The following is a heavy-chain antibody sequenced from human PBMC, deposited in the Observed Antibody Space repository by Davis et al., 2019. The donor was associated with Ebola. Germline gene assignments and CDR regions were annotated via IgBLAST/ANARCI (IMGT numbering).Heavy chain of an antibody. D-gene: IGHD5-24*01. V-gene: IGHV1-18*01. J-gene: IGHJ4*02. CDR2: ISAYNGNT. CDR3: ARGVEMATINPY. Sequence: ASVKVSCKASGYTFTSYGISWVRQAPGQGLEWMGWISAYNGNTNYAQKLQGRVTMTTDKSTSTAYMELSSLRSEDTAVYYCARGVEMATINPYWGQGTLVTVSS. CDR1: GYTFTSYG.